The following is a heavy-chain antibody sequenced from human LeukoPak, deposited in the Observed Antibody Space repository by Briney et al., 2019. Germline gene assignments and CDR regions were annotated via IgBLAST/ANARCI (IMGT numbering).Heavy chain of an antibody. CDR1: GYSFTSYW. V-gene: IGHV5-10-1*01. CDR2: IDPSDSYT. J-gene: IGHJ4*02. Sequence: GESLKISCKGSGYSFTSYWISWVRQMPGKGLEWMGRIDPSDSYTNYSPSFQGHVTISADKSISTAYLQWSSLKASDTAMYYCARQHYDSSGYKPNLDYWGQGTLVTVSS. D-gene: IGHD3-22*01. CDR3: ARQHYDSSGYKPNLDY.